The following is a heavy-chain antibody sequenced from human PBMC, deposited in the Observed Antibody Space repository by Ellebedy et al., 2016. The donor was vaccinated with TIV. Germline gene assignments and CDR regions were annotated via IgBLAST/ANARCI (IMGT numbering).Heavy chain of an antibody. J-gene: IGHJ4*02. V-gene: IGHV4-34*01. CDR2: INHSGST. Sequence: MPSETLSLTCAVYGGSFSGYYWSWIRQLPGKGLEWIGEINHSGSTNYNPSLKSRVTISVETSKNQFPLKLSSVTAADTAVYYCARGLSMGATYDYWGQGTLVTVSS. D-gene: IGHD1-26*01. CDR1: GGSFSGYY. CDR3: ARGLSMGATYDY.